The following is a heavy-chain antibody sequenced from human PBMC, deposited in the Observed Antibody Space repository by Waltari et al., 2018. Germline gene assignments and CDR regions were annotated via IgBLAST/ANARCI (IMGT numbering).Heavy chain of an antibody. CDR1: GDSLLSSSFY. CDR3: ARSGNYDILTGYSPDAFDV. J-gene: IGHJ3*01. Sequence: QVQLQESGPGLVKPSETLSLTCSVSGDSLLSSSFYWGRIRQPPGKGREWIGTIDSSGTIYYNPSLNRRVTISEDTSKNQVSLRLRSVTAADTAVYYCARSGNYDILTGYSPDAFDVWGQGTMVTVSS. V-gene: IGHV4-39*01. CDR2: IDSSGTI. D-gene: IGHD3-9*01.